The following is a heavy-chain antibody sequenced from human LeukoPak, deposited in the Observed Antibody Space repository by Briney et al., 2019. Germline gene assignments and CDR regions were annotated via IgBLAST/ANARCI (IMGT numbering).Heavy chain of an antibody. CDR1: GYTFTSYY. Sequence: GASVKVSCKASGYTFTSYYMHWVRQAPGQGLEWMGIINPSGGSTSYAQKFQGRVTMTRDTSTSTVYMELSSLRSEDTAVYYCARGFPTYITIFGVVISRYWFDPLGPGNPGHRLL. J-gene: IGHJ5*02. CDR2: INPSGGST. V-gene: IGHV1-46*01. D-gene: IGHD3-3*01. CDR3: ARGFPTYITIFGVVISRYWFDP.